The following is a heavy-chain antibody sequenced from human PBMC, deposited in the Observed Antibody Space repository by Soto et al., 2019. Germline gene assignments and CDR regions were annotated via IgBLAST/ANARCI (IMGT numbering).Heavy chain of an antibody. D-gene: IGHD2-21*02. J-gene: IGHJ4*02. V-gene: IGHV3-11*01. CDR3: AAERTVVTPGDY. CDR1: GFTFSDYY. CDR2: ISSSGSTI. Sequence: VGSLRLSCAASGFTFSDYYMSWIRQAPGKGLEWVSYISSSGSTIYYADSVKGRFTISRDNAKKSLYLQMNSLRAEDTAVYYCAAERTVVTPGDYWGQGTLVTVSS.